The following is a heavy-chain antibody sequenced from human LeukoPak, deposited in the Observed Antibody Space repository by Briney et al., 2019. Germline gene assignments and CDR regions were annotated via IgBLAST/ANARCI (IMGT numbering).Heavy chain of an antibody. CDR2: INPDGSER. V-gene: IGHV3-7*01. Sequence: GGSLRLSCAASGFSFSSYYMSWVRQAPGKGLEWVALINPDGSERYYVDSVKGRFTISRDNAKNSLYLQMNSLRAEDTAVYYCAGDAVDTANAVWGQGTTVTVSS. D-gene: IGHD5-18*01. CDR1: GFSFSSYY. CDR3: AGDAVDTANAV. J-gene: IGHJ6*02.